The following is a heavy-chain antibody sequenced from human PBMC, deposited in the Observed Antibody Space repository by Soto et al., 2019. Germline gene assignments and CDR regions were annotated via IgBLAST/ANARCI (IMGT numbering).Heavy chain of an antibody. D-gene: IGHD6-19*01. CDR2: IYDSGNT. CDR1: GASISDNY. CDR3: ARYRRGTGWYYLDY. Sequence: QVQLQESGPGLVEPSETLSLTCTVSGASISDNYWSWIRQPPGKGLEWIGYIYDSGNTNYSPSLQSRVTMSVDRSKNQCSLALNSVTAADTAVYYCARYRRGTGWYYLDYWGQGTLVTVSS. V-gene: IGHV4-59*01. J-gene: IGHJ4*02.